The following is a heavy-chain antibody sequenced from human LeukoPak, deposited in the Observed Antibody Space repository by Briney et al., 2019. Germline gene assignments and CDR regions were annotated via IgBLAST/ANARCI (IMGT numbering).Heavy chain of an antibody. J-gene: IGHJ6*03. D-gene: IGHD3-9*01. CDR3: ARGPSGYDILTGYSGYMDV. V-gene: IGHV4-39*01. Sequence: SETLSLTCSVSGGSISSSSYYWDWIRQPPGKGLEWIGSIYYSGSTYYNPSLKSRVTISVDTSKNQFSLKLSSVTAADTAVYYCARGPSGYDILTGYSGYMDVWGKGTTVTISS. CDR1: GGSISSSSYY. CDR2: IYYSGST.